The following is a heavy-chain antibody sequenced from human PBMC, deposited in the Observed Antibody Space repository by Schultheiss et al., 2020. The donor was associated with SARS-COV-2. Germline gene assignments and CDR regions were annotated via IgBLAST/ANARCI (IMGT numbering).Heavy chain of an antibody. CDR3: ARGAAYYDFWSGYYRGFDY. V-gene: IGHV3-23*01. CDR1: GFTFSSYS. J-gene: IGHJ4*02. D-gene: IGHD3-3*01. Sequence: GGSLRLSCAASGFTFSSYSMNWVRQAPGKGLEWVSAISGSGGSTYYADSVKGRFTISRDNSKNTLYLQMNSLRAEDTAVYYCARGAAYYDFWSGYYRGFDYWGQGALVTVSS. CDR2: ISGSGGST.